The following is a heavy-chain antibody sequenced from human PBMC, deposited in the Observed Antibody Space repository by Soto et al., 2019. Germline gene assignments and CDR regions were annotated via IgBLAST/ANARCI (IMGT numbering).Heavy chain of an antibody. J-gene: IGHJ4*02. CDR1: GDSISTEGYY. CDR2: IYYSGLT. V-gene: IGHV4-31*11. CDR3: ARGVDRQWADY. Sequence: PSETLSLTCAVSGDSISTEGYYWSWIRQHPGKGLEWIGYIYYSGLTSYNPSLKSRVTISRATSKNQFYLKLSSVTAADTAVYYCARGVDRQWADYWGQGTLVTVSS. D-gene: IGHD6-19*01.